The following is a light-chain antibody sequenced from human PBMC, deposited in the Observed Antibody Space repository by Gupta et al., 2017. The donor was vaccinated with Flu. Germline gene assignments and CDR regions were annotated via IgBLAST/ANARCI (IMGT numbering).Light chain of an antibody. V-gene: IGLV3-21*02. J-gene: IGLJ3*02. CDR3: QVWDSSTNQGV. Sequence: RLTCGGDNIGSKTVHWYQQKPGQAPVLVVYDDSDRPSGIPDRFSGFNSGNPGTLITTLTLCRVVAEDEADYYCQVWDSSTNQGVFGGGTKLTV. CDR2: DDS. CDR1: NIGSKT.